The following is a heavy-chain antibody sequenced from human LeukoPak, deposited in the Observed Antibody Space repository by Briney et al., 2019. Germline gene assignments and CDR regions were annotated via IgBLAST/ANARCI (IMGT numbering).Heavy chain of an antibody. CDR1: GFTFSSYA. J-gene: IGHJ4*02. CDR2: ISSSSSTI. V-gene: IGHV3-48*01. D-gene: IGHD3-22*01. Sequence: PGGSLRLSCAASGFTFSSYAMSWVRQAPGKGLEWVSYISSSSSTIYYADSVKGRFTISRDNAKNSLYLQMNSLRAEDTAVYYCARADSSGYYHPINWGQGTLVTVSS. CDR3: ARADSSGYYHPIN.